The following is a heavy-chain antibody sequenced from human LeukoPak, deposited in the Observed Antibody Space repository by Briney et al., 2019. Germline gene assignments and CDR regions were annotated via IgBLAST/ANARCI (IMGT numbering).Heavy chain of an antibody. V-gene: IGHV3-21*01. CDR3: ARIHDFWSGYQVGAYGMDV. D-gene: IGHD3-3*01. CDR1: GFTFSSYS. CDR2: ISSSSSYI. Sequence: GGSLRLSCAASGFTFSSYSMNWVRQAPGKGLEWVSSISSSSSYIYYADSVKGRFTISRDNAKNSLYLQMNSLRAEDTAVYYCARIHDFWSGYQVGAYGMDVWGQGTTVTVSS. J-gene: IGHJ6*02.